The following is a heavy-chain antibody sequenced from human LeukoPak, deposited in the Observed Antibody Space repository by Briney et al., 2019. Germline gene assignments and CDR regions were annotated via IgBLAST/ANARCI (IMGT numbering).Heavy chain of an antibody. D-gene: IGHD2-2*01. J-gene: IGHJ4*02. CDR3: ARGAFQLLLLLY. CDR2: INAGNGNT. CDR1: GYTFTNYM. V-gene: IGHV1-3*01. Sequence: ASVEVSCKASGYTFTNYMIHWVRQAPGQRLEWMGWINAGNGNTKYSQKFQGRVTMTRNTSISTAYMELSSLRSEDTAVYYCARGAFQLLLLLYWGQGTLVTVSS.